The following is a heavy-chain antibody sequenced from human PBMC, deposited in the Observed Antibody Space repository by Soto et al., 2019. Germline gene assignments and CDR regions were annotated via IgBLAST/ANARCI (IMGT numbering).Heavy chain of an antibody. V-gene: IGHV4-30-2*01. CDR2: IYHSGST. D-gene: IGHD5-12*01. J-gene: IGHJ3*02. Sequence: WTWIRQPPGKGLEWIGYIYHSGSTYYNPSLKSRVTISVDRSNNQFSLQLSSVTAADTAVYYCARGSYSGYDFAFDIWGQGTMVTVSS. CDR3: ARGSYSGYDFAFDI.